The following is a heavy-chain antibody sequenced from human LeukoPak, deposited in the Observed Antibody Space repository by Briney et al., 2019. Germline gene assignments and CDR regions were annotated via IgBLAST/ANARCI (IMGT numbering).Heavy chain of an antibody. CDR3: AGASSNGIHCSSTSCYICLDWFDP. J-gene: IGHJ5*02. CDR1: GFTFSSYE. V-gene: IGHV3-48*03. D-gene: IGHD2-2*02. CDR2: ISSSGSTI. Sequence: GGSLRLSCAASGFTFSSYEMNWVRQAPGKGLEWVSYISSSGSTIYYADSVKGRFTISRDNSKNTLYLQMNSLRAEDTAVYYCAGASSNGIHCSSTSCYICLDWFDPWGQGTLVTVSS.